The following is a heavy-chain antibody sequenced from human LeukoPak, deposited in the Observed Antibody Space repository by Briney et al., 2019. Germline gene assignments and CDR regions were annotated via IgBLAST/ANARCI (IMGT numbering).Heavy chain of an antibody. Sequence: ASVKVSFKASGFTFSGYYMHWVRQAPGQGLEWMAWISPNSGGTNYVRKFQGRATVTRDTSISTDYMEISGLTSDDTALYYCAREPSGSGGYDYWGQGTLVTVSS. J-gene: IGHJ4*02. V-gene: IGHV1-2*02. D-gene: IGHD3-10*01. CDR2: ISPNSGGT. CDR1: GFTFSGYY. CDR3: AREPSGSGGYDY.